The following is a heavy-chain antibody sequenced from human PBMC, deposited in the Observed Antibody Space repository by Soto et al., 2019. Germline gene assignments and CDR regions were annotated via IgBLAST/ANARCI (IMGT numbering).Heavy chain of an antibody. CDR1: GGSISSGDYY. J-gene: IGHJ4*02. V-gene: IGHV4-30-4*01. Sequence: SSETLSLTCTVSGGSISSGDYYWSWIRQPPGKGLEWIGYIYYSGSTYYNPSLKSRVTISVDTSKNQFSLKLSSVTAADTAVYYCARDRRWLGYFDYWGQGTLVTVSS. CDR3: ARDRRWLGYFDY. CDR2: IYYSGST. D-gene: IGHD3-22*01.